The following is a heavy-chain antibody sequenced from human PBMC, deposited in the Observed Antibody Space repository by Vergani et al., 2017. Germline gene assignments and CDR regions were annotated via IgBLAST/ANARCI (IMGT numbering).Heavy chain of an antibody. CDR2: IYSGGST. D-gene: IGHD1-26*01. J-gene: IGHJ4*02. CDR1: GFTFSSYA. Sequence: EVQLLESGGGLVQPGGSLRLSCAASGFTFSSYAMSWVRQAPGKGLEWVSAIYSGGSTYYADPVKGRFTISRDNSKNTLYLQMNSLRAEDTAVYYCARSLGPRVYWGQGTLVTVSS. CDR3: ARSLGPRVY. V-gene: IGHV3-66*02.